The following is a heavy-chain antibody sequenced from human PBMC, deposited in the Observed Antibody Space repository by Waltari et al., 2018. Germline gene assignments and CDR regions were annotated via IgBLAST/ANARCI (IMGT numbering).Heavy chain of an antibody. CDR1: GLTFSSDD. D-gene: IGHD1-1*01. CDR2: SIGTVNDR. J-gene: IGHJ4*02. V-gene: IGHV3-23*01. CDR3: AKHWDY. Sequence: EAQLLESGGGLIQPGGSLRRPCAASGLTFSSDDMSWVRQAPGKGLEWVSSIGTVNDRYYADSVRGRFTISRDNSKNTLYLQMSSLRAEDTAVYFCAKHWDYWGQGTLVTVSS.